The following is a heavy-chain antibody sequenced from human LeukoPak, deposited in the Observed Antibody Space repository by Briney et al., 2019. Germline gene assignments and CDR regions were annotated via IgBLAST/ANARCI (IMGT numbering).Heavy chain of an antibody. CDR3: AREGGPYRPLDY. J-gene: IGHJ4*02. V-gene: IGHV4-4*02. Sequence: SETLSLTCGVSGCSISNTNWWTWVRQPPGKGLEWIGEVNLQGSTNYNPSLKSRVAISIDKSENHISLKLTSVTAADPAVYYCAREGGPYRPLDYWGQGTLVTVAS. CDR2: VNLQGST. CDR1: GCSISNTNW.